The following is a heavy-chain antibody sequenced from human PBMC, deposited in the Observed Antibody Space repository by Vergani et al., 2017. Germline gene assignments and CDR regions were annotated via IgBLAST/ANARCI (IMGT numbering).Heavy chain of an antibody. D-gene: IGHD3-16*01. CDR1: GFTFIMHA. J-gene: IGHJ5*02. CDR2: LSASDRRT. CDR3: ARKTFYYDNIKGWFGP. Sequence: EVQLLESGGDLVQPGGSLRLSCAASGFTFIMHAMSWVRQAPGKGLEWVSTLSASDRRTHYADSVKGRFTISRDNSKNTLFLHMNSLRAEDTAVYYCARKTFYYDNIKGWFGPWGQGTLVTVSS. V-gene: IGHV3-23*01.